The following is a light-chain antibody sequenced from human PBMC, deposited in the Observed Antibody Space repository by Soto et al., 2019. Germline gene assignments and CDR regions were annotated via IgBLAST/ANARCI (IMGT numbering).Light chain of an antibody. CDR3: QSYEISLSLVV. CDR1: SSNIGAGYD. CDR2: GNN. J-gene: IGLJ1*01. Sequence: QPVLTQPPSVSGAPGQRVTISCTGSSSNIGAGYDVHWYQLLPGTSPKLLIYGNNNRPSGVPDRFSGSKSGSSASLAITGLRAEDEADYFCQSYEISLSLVVFGTGTKLTVL. V-gene: IGLV1-40*01.